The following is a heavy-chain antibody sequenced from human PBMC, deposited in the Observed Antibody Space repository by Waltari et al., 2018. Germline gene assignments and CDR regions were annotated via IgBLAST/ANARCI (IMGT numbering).Heavy chain of an antibody. Sequence: QVQLQESGPGLVKPSETLSLTCTVSVGSISSYYWSWIRQPAGKGLEWIGRIYTSGSTNYNPSLKSRVTMSVDTSKNQFSLKLSSVTAADTAVYYCVGGYSGYDSSFFDYWGQGTLVTVSS. J-gene: IGHJ4*02. CDR3: VGGYSGYDSSFFDY. D-gene: IGHD5-12*01. CDR1: VGSISSYY. V-gene: IGHV4-4*07. CDR2: IYTSGST.